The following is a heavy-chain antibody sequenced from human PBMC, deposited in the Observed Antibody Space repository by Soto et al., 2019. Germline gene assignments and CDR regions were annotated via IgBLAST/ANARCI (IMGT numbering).Heavy chain of an antibody. J-gene: IGHJ4*02. CDR1: GFTFGDYA. Sequence: PGGSLRLSCTASGFTFGDYAMSWFRQAPGKGLEWVGFIRSKGYGGTTDYAASVKGRFTISRDDSKSIAYLQMDSLKTEDTAVYYCTRRGTIAAVDYWGQGSLVTVS. CDR2: IRSKGYGGTT. CDR3: TRRGTIAAVDY. V-gene: IGHV3-49*03. D-gene: IGHD6-13*01.